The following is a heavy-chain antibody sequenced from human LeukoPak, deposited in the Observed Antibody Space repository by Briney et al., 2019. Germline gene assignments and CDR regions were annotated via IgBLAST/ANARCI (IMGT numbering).Heavy chain of an antibody. V-gene: IGHV3-64*01. Sequence: GGSLRLSCAASGFVFSTYAIHWVRRVPGKGLEYVSGINGNGDYTDYANSVKGRFTISRDNFKNTVYLQMGSLRAEDMAVYYCARDLFSGAEMATLDYWGQGTLVTVSS. D-gene: IGHD5-24*01. J-gene: IGHJ4*02. CDR2: INGNGDYT. CDR1: GFVFSTYA. CDR3: ARDLFSGAEMATLDY.